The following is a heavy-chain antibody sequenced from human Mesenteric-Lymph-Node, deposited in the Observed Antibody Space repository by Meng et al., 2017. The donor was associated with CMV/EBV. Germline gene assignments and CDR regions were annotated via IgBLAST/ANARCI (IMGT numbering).Heavy chain of an antibody. Sequence: GESLKISCAASGFTFSNAWMSWVRQAPGKGLEWVSYISSSGSTIYYADSVKGRFTISRDNAKNSLYLQMNSLRAEDTAVYYCARVPPIVTLDYWGQGTLVTVSS. V-gene: IGHV3-11*04. D-gene: IGHD2-15*01. J-gene: IGHJ4*02. CDR3: ARVPPIVTLDY. CDR1: GFTFSNAW. CDR2: ISSSGSTI.